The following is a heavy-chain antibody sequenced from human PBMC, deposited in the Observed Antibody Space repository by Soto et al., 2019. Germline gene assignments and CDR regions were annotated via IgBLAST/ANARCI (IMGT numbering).Heavy chain of an antibody. J-gene: IGHJ4*02. CDR3: ARELLWFGDYTLYYVDY. D-gene: IGHD3-10*01. CDR1: GFTFSSYS. V-gene: IGHV3-21*01. Sequence: VGSLRLSCAASGFTFSSYSMNWVRQAPGKGLEWVSSISGSSTFIYYADSVKGRFTISRDNAKNSLYLQMNSLRAEDTAVYYCARELLWFGDYTLYYVDYWGQGTQVTVSS. CDR2: ISGSSTFI.